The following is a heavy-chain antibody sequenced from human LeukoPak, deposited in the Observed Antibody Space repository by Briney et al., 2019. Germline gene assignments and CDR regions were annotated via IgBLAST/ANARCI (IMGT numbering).Heavy chain of an antibody. CDR1: GFTFSSYW. CDR2: IKQDGSEK. Sequence: GGSLRLSCAASGFTFSSYWMSWVRQAPGKGLEWVANIKQDGSEKYYVDSVKGRFTISRDNAKNSLYLQMNSLRAEDTAVYYCARDSGSYYYYYGMDVWGQGTTVTVSS. V-gene: IGHV3-7*01. D-gene: IGHD1-26*01. J-gene: IGHJ6*02. CDR3: ARDSGSYYYYYGMDV.